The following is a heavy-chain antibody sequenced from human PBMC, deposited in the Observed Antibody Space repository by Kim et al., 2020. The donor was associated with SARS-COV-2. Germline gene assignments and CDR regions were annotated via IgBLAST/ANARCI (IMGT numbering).Heavy chain of an antibody. D-gene: IGHD4-17*01. Sequence: IPSLKSRVTIAVDTSKNQFSLKLSSVTAADTAVYYCARLTTVTTVVFNPWGQGTLVTVSS. CDR3: ARLTTVTTVVFNP. V-gene: IGHV4-61*07. J-gene: IGHJ5*02.